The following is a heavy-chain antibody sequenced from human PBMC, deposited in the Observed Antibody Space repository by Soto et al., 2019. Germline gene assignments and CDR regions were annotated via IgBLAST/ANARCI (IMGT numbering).Heavy chain of an antibody. CDR2: IYSGGST. J-gene: IGHJ6*03. CDR3: ARTIEQLVGPNYYYYMDV. CDR1: GFTVSINY. V-gene: IGHV3-66*01. D-gene: IGHD6-13*01. Sequence: PGGSLRLSCVASGFTVSINYMSWVRQAPGKGLEWVSVIYSGGSTYYADSVKGRFTISRDNSKNTLYLQMNSLRAEDTAVYYCARTIEQLVGPNYYYYMDVWGKGTTVTVSS.